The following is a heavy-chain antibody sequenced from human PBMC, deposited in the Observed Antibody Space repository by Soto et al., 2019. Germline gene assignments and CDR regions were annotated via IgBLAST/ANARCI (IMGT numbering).Heavy chain of an antibody. V-gene: IGHV3-48*02. CDR1: GFTFSSYS. Sequence: EVQLVESGGGLVQPGGSLRLSCAASGFTFSSYSMNWVRQAPGKGLEWVSYISSSSSTIYYADSVKGRFTISRDNAKNSRYLQMNSLRDEDTAVYYCARDRPYGDDYKGWLWYFDLWGRGTLVTVSS. D-gene: IGHD4-17*01. CDR3: ARDRPYGDDYKGWLWYFDL. CDR2: ISSSSSTI. J-gene: IGHJ2*01.